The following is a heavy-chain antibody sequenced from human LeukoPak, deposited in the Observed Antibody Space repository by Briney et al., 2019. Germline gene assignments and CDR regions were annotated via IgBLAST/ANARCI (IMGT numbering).Heavy chain of an antibody. D-gene: IGHD3-22*01. CDR2: ISSSSSYI. Sequence: GGSLRLSCAASGFTFSSYSMTRVRPAPGKGLEWVSSISSSSSYIYYADSVKGRFTISRDNAKNSLYLQMNSLRAEDTAVYYCARDRGYYDSSGYTPIDYWGQGTLVTVSS. CDR1: GFTFSSYS. CDR3: ARDRGYYDSSGYTPIDY. V-gene: IGHV3-21*01. J-gene: IGHJ4*02.